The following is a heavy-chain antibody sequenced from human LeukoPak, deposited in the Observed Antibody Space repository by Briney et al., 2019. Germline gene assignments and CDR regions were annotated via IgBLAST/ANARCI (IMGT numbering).Heavy chain of an antibody. CDR3: ARDPTSMVRGVIITSNNWFDP. D-gene: IGHD3-10*01. J-gene: IGHJ5*02. Sequence: ASVTVSFTASGYTFTSYGISWVRQAPGQGLEWMGGISAYNGNTNYEQKLQGRVTMTTDTSTSTAYMELRSLRSDDTAVYYCARDPTSMVRGVIITSNNWFDPWGQGTLVTVSS. V-gene: IGHV1-18*01. CDR2: ISAYNGNT. CDR1: GYTFTSYG.